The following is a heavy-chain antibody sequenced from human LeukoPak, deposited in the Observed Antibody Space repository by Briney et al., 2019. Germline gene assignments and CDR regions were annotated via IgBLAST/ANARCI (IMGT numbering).Heavy chain of an antibody. D-gene: IGHD5-18*01. CDR2: IIPILGIA. J-gene: IGHJ6*02. CDR3: ARDGGGYSYGYPHYYYGMDV. V-gene: IGHV1-69*04. CDR1: RGTLSSYA. Sequence: SAKVSCKASRGTLSSYAISWVRQAPGQGLEWMGRIIPILGIANYAQKFQGRVTITADKSTSTAYMELSSLRSEDTAVYYCARDGGGYSYGYPHYYYGMDVWGQGTTVTVSS.